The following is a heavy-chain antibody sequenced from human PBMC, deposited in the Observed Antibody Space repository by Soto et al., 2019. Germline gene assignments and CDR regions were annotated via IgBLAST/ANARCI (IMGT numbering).Heavy chain of an antibody. D-gene: IGHD6-13*01. CDR3: ARDARLAAAVPTAAYYFDY. V-gene: IGHV3-33*01. J-gene: IGHJ4*02. Sequence: VAVIWYDGSNKYYADSVKGRFTISRDNSKNTLYLQMNSLRAEDTAVYYCARDARLAAAVPTAAYYFDYWGQGTLVTVSS. CDR2: IWYDGSNK.